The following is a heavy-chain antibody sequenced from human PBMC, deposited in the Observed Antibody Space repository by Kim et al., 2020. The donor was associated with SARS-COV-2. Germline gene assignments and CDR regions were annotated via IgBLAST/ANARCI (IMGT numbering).Heavy chain of an antibody. J-gene: IGHJ3*02. CDR2: IWYDGSNK. CDR1: GFTFSSYG. V-gene: IGHV3-33*01. CDR3: ARVQGWGIAAPLGALSNDAFDI. D-gene: IGHD6-13*01. Sequence: GGSLRLSCAASGFTFSSYGMHWVRQAPGKGLEWVAVIWYDGSNKYYADSVKGRFTISRDNSKNTLYLQMNSLRAEDTAVYYCARVQGWGIAAPLGALSNDAFDIWGQGTMVTVSS.